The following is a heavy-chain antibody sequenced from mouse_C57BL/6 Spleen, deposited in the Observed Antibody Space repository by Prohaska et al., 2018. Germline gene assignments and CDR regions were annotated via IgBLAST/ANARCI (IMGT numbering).Heavy chain of an antibody. CDR3: ARGGGTYFDY. Sequence: QVQLQQPGAELVKPGASVKLSCKASGYTFTSYWMQWVKQRPGQGLEWIGEIDPSDSYTNYNQKFKGEATLTVDTSSSTAYMYLSSLTSEDSAVYYCARGGGTYFDYWGQGTTLTVSS. D-gene: IGHD4-1*01. CDR1: GYTFTSYW. J-gene: IGHJ2*01. V-gene: IGHV1-50*01. CDR2: IDPSDSYT.